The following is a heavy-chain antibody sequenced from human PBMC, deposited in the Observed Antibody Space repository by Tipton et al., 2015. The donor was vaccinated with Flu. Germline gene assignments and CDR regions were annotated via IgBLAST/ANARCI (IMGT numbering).Heavy chain of an antibody. CDR3: AKDRGALADTVALDY. V-gene: IGHV3-23*01. Sequence: SGLTFGGYAMSWVRQAPGKGPEWVSAISGSGGRTYYADSVKGRFTISRDNSKNMLYLQMNSLRAEDTAVYYCAKDRGALADTVALDYWGQGALVTVSS. CDR1: GLTFGGYA. CDR2: ISGSGGRT. D-gene: IGHD5-18*01. J-gene: IGHJ4*02.